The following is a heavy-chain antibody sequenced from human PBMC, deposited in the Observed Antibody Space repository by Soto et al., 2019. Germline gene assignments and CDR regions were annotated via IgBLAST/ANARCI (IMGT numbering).Heavy chain of an antibody. CDR3: ARRYSSSWYGYYGMDV. V-gene: IGHV4-39*01. Sequence: PSETLSLTCTVSGGSISSSSYSWGWIRQPPGKGLEWIGSIYYSGSTYYNPSLKSRVTISVDTSKNQFSLKLSSVTAADTAVYYCARRYSSSWYGYYGMDVWGQGTTVT. J-gene: IGHJ6*02. CDR1: GGSISSSSYS. D-gene: IGHD6-13*01. CDR2: IYYSGST.